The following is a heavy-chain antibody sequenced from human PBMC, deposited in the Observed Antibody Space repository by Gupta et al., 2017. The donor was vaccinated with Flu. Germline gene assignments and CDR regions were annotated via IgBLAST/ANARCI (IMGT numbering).Heavy chain of an antibody. J-gene: IGHJ5*02. Sequence: YIHWVRQAPGQGLEWMGRVNPHSGSTNYEHKCQGRVTLAMDTSISTADMELTRLRYDDTAVYYCAREKLWSTDSCYRWFDPWGQGTLV. D-gene: IGHD2-21*01. CDR1: Y. CDR2: VNPHSGST. V-gene: IGHV1-2*06. CDR3: AREKLWSTDSCYRWFDP.